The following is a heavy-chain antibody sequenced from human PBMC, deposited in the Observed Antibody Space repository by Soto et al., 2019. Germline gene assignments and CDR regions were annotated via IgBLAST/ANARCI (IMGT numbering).Heavy chain of an antibody. CDR1: GFTFSDYD. CDR3: AKYSSSWRRYYYYGMDV. Sequence: GGSLRLSCAASGFTFSDYDMSWIRQAPGKGLEWVSYISSSSSYTNYADSVKGRFTISRDKAKNSLYLQMNSLRAENTAVYYCAKYSSSWRRYYYYGMDVWGQGTTVTVSS. V-gene: IGHV3-11*06. J-gene: IGHJ6*02. D-gene: IGHD6-13*01. CDR2: ISSSSSYT.